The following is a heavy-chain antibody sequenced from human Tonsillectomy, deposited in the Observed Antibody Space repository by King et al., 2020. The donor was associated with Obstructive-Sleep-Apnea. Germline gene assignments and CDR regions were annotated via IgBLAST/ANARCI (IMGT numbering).Heavy chain of an antibody. D-gene: IGHD4-17*01. CDR2: IVGRDVSI. Sequence: VQLVESGGGLVQPGGSLRLSCAASGFSFTNYAMSWVRQAPGKGLEWVSAIVGRDVSIYYTDSGEGRFTISRDDSKNTLYLQMNSLRAEDTAVYYCAKDSYGDLPDVFDIWGQGTMVTVSS. CDR3: AKDSYGDLPDVFDI. V-gene: IGHV3-23*04. J-gene: IGHJ3*02. CDR1: GFSFTNYA.